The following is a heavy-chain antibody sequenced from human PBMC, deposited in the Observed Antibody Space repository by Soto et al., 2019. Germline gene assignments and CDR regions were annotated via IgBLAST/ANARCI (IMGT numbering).Heavy chain of an antibody. CDR2: IYYSGST. J-gene: IGHJ4*02. V-gene: IGHV4-59*12. D-gene: IGHD1-1*01. CDR1: GGSISSYY. CDR3: ARDGEGGIDY. Sequence: ASETLSLTCTVSGGSISSYYWSWIRQPPGKGLEWIGYIYYSGSTYYNPSLKSRVTISVDRSKNQFSLKLSSVTAADTAVYYCARDGEGGIDYWGQGTLVTVSS.